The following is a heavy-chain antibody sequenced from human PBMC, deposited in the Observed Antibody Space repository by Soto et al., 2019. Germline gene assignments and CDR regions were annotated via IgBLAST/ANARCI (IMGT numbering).Heavy chain of an antibody. D-gene: IGHD6-13*01. Sequence: QVQLQQSGPGLVKPSGTLSLTCAVSGVSISSHDWWTWVRQPPGKGLEWIGESHQSGNTNYNSSLESRVTISVDKSKNQFSLKLSSVTVADTAVYYCATRDNSRFYRGQGPLVTVSS. CDR1: GVSISSHDW. CDR2: SHQSGNT. V-gene: IGHV4-4*02. J-gene: IGHJ4*02. CDR3: ATRDNSRFY.